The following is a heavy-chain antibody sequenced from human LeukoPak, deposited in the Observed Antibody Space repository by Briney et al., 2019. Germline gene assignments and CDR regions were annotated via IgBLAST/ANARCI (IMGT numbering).Heavy chain of an antibody. J-gene: IGHJ4*02. V-gene: IGHV4-34*01. CDR2: INHSGST. Sequence: PSETLSLTCAVYGGSFSGYYRSWIRQPPGKGLEWIGEINHSGSTNYNPSLKSRVTISVDTSKNQFSLKLSSVTAADTAVYYCASVSRELRHYFDYWGQGTLVTVSS. CDR1: GGSFSGYY. D-gene: IGHD1-26*01. CDR3: ASVSRELRHYFDY.